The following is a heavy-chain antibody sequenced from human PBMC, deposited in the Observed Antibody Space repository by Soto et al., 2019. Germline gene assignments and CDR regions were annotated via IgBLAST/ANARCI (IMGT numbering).Heavy chain of an antibody. CDR2: INHSGSA. Sequence: SETLSLTCDVYGGSFSDYIWTWIRQTPANGLQWIGQINHSGSANYNPSLKSRVTISVHTSSSQFSLELSSVTAADTAVYYCARGLISGSHYSGGWYYFDSWGQGTQVTVS. CDR3: ARGLISGSHYSGGWYYFDS. D-gene: IGHD1-26*01. J-gene: IGHJ4*02. V-gene: IGHV4-34*01. CDR1: GGSFSDYI.